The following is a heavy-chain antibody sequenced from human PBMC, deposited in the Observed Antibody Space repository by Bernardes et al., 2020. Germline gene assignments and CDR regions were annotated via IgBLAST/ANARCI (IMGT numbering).Heavy chain of an antibody. Sequence: SETLSLTCTVSGASISPYYWSWIRQPPGKGLEWIGYINYSGTTNCKPSLKGRVTISVDTSKNQFSLKVTSVTAADTAIYYCARDTRVDASGQYGDFFDSWGQGTLVTVS. CDR2: INYSGTT. V-gene: IGHV4-59*01. D-gene: IGHD6-19*01. CDR3: ARDTRVDASGQYGDFFDS. J-gene: IGHJ4*02. CDR1: GASISPYY.